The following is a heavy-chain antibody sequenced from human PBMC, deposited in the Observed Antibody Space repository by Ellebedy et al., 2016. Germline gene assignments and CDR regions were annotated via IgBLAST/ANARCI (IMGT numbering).Heavy chain of an antibody. V-gene: IGHV3-23*01. CDR3: AKLGHYYDSSGYYEMGAFDI. CDR1: GFTFSNYA. D-gene: IGHD3-22*01. CDR2: ISGSGSTT. Sequence: GESLKISCAASGFTFSNYAMNWVRQPPGKGLEWVSGISGSGSTTYYADSVKGHFTISRDNSKNTLYLQMNSLRAEDSAVYYCAKLGHYYDSSGYYEMGAFDIWGQGTMVTVSS. J-gene: IGHJ3*02.